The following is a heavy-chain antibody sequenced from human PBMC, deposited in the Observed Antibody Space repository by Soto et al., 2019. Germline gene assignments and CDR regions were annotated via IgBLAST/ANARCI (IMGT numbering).Heavy chain of an antibody. V-gene: IGHV3-7*03. Sequence: EVRLEESGGGLVQPGESLRLSCEGSGMAFDNFWMNWVRQAPGKGLEWVAIIKQDASEKLYVDSVRGRFTISRDNAKNSVYLEMSSLRVEDTAVYYCVGGRAWLPDYWGQGTLVTVSS. CDR3: VGGRAWLPDY. J-gene: IGHJ4*02. CDR1: GMAFDNFW. D-gene: IGHD3-9*01. CDR2: IKQDASEK.